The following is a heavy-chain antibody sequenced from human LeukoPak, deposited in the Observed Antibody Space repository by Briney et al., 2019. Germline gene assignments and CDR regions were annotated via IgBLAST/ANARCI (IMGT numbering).Heavy chain of an antibody. J-gene: IGHJ5*02. CDR1: GGSISSSNW. D-gene: IGHD3-9*01. Sequence: SETLSLTCAVSGGSISSSNWWSWVRQPPGKGLEWIGEIYHSGSTNYNPSLKSRVTISVDKSKNQFSLKLSSVTAADTAVYYCAREPIPGLLKFDPWGQGTLVTVSS. V-gene: IGHV4-4*02. CDR3: AREPIPGLLKFDP. CDR2: IYHSGST.